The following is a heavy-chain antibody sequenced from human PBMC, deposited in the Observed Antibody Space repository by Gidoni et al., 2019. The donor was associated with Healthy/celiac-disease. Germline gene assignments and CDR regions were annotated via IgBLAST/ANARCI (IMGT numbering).Heavy chain of an antibody. CDR2: INWNSASA. V-gene: IGHV3-9*01. CDR3: AKARGFTYGIDAFDI. Sequence: EVQLVESGGDLVQPGTSLRLSCEGYGFTFDDYAMHWVRQGPGRGLGWVSGINWNSASAVYAESVEGRFTISRDNAKKSLYLQMTSLRPEDTAVYYCAKARGFTYGIDAFDIWGHGTMVTVSS. J-gene: IGHJ3*02. D-gene: IGHD5-18*01. CDR1: GFTFDDYA.